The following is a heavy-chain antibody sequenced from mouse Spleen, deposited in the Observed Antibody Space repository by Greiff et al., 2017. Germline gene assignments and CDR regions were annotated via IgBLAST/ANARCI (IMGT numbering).Heavy chain of an antibody. J-gene: IGHJ3*01. V-gene: IGHV1-15*01. CDR1: GYTFTDYE. D-gene: IGHD3-3*01. CDR3: TRGGGRDAWFAY. Sequence: QVQLKESGAELVRPGASVTLSCKASGYTFTDYEMHWVKQTPVHGLEWIGAIDPETGGTAYNQKFKGKATLTADKSSSTAYMELRSLTSEDSAVYYCTRGGGRDAWFAYWGQGTLVTVSA. CDR2: IDPETGGT.